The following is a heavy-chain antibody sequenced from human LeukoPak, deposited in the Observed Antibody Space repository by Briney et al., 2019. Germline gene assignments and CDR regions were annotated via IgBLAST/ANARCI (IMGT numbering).Heavy chain of an antibody. CDR3: ARDLSLAMYE. D-gene: IGHD6-6*01. V-gene: IGHV6-1*01. CDR1: GDSVSINSAA. Sequence: SQTLSLTSAISGDSVSINSAAWNSIRQSPSRGLEWLGRTYYRSKWYNDYAVSVKSRITLSPDTSKNQFSLQLNSVTPEDTAVYYCARDLSLAMYEWGQGTLVTVSS. CDR2: TYYRSKWYN. J-gene: IGHJ4*02.